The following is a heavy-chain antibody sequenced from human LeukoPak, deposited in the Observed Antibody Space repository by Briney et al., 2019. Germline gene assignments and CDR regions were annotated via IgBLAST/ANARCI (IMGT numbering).Heavy chain of an antibody. V-gene: IGHV3-30-3*01. J-gene: IGHJ6*02. D-gene: IGHD4-17*01. Sequence: GGSLRLSCAASGFTFSSYAMHWVRQAPGKGLEWVAVISYDGSNKYYADSVKGRFTISRDNAKNSLYLQMNSLRAEDTAVYYCARGHYGDQGYYYYGMDVWGQGTTVTVSS. CDR2: ISYDGSNK. CDR3: ARGHYGDQGYYYYGMDV. CDR1: GFTFSSYA.